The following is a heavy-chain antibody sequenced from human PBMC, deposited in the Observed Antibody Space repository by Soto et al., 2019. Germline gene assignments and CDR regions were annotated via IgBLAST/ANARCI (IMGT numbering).Heavy chain of an antibody. CDR3: AKDSSPVVVVASAFDF. CDR2: ISGRGSAT. Sequence: EVQLLESGGGLVKPGESLSLSCAASGFTFSTSGMTWVRQAPGKGLEWVSGISGRGSATYYADSVKVRFTISRDDSKNTLYLQMNSLRVEDTALYYCAKDSSPVVVVASAFDFWGQGTMVTVSS. J-gene: IGHJ3*01. D-gene: IGHD2-15*01. V-gene: IGHV3-23*01. CDR1: GFTFSTSG.